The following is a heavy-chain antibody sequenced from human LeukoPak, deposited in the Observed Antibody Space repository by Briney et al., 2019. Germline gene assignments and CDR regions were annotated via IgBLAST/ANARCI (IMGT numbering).Heavy chain of an antibody. J-gene: IGHJ4*02. CDR1: GFTFGDYA. Sequence: PGRSLRLSCTASGFTFGDYAMGWVRQAPGKGLEWVGFIRSKAYGGTTEYAASVKGRFTISRDDSKSIAYLQMNSLKTEDTAVYYCTRGGSYDFWSGYPFDYWGQGTLVTVPS. CDR3: TRGGSYDFWSGYPFDY. V-gene: IGHV3-49*04. CDR2: IRSKAYGGTT. D-gene: IGHD3-3*01.